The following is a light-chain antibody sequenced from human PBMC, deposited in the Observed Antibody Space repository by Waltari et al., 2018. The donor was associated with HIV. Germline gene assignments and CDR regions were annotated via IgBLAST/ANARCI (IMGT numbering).Light chain of an antibody. J-gene: IGKJ1*01. CDR2: GAS. CDR3: QQYGSSPPTWT. V-gene: IGKV3-20*01. CDR1: QSVSSSY. Sequence: IVLPQSPGTLSLSPGERATHTCRASQSVSSSYLAWYQQKPGQAPRLLIYGASSRATGIPDRFSGSGSGTDFTLTISRLEPEDFAVYYCQQYGSSPPTWTFGQGTKVEIK.